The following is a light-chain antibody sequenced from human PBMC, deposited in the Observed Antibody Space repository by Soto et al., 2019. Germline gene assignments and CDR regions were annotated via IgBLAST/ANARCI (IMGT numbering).Light chain of an antibody. CDR3: QQYNNWPPT. V-gene: IGKV3-15*01. J-gene: IGKJ5*01. CDR2: GAS. Sequence: EIVMTQSPATLSVSPGERATLACRASQSVTSNLAWYQQKPGQAPRLRIYGASTRATGIPARFSGSGSGTEFTLTISSLPSEDFAVYYCQQYNNWPPTFGHGTRLEIK. CDR1: QSVTSN.